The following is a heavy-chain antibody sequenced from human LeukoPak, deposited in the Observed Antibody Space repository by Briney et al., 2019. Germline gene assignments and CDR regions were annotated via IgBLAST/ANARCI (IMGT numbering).Heavy chain of an antibody. CDR1: GFTFSSYS. J-gene: IGHJ4*02. Sequence: GGSLTLSCAASGFTFSSYSMNWVRQAPGKGLEWVSSISSSSSYIYYADSVKGRFTISRDNAKNSLYLQMNSLRAEDTAVYYCARAGGTTGTSYYWGQGTLVTVSS. CDR3: ARAGGTTGTSYY. D-gene: IGHD1-1*01. CDR2: ISSSSSYI. V-gene: IGHV3-21*01.